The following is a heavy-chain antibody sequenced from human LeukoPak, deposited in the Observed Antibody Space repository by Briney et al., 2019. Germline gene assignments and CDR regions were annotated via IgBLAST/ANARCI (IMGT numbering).Heavy chain of an antibody. D-gene: IGHD2-2*03. Sequence: GGSLRLSCAASGFTFSSYSMDWVRQAPGKGLEWVSGISGSGSGTYYADSVKGRFTISRDNSKNTLHLQMNSLRAEDTAVYYCATHGSAHYYMDVWGKGTTVTISS. V-gene: IGHV3-23*01. CDR2: ISGSGSGT. CDR1: GFTFSSYS. J-gene: IGHJ6*03. CDR3: ATHGSAHYYMDV.